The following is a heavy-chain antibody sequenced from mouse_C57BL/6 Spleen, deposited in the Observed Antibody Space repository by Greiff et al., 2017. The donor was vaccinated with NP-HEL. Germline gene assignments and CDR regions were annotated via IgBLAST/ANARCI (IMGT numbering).Heavy chain of an antibody. V-gene: IGHV3-2*02. CDR3: ARTARIKY. CDR2: ISYSGST. CDR1: GYSITSGYG. D-gene: IGHD1-2*01. J-gene: IGHJ2*01. Sequence: DVKLVESGPGLVKPSQSLSLTCTVTGYSITSGYGWNWIRQFPGNKLEWMGYISYSGSTNYNPSLKSRISITRDPSKNQFFLQLNSVTTEDTATYYCARTARIKYWGQGTTLTVSS.